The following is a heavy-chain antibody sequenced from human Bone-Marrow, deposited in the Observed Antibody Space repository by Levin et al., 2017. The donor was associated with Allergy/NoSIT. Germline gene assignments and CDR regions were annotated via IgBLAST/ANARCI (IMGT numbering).Heavy chain of an antibody. D-gene: IGHD3-10*01. CDR1: GFTFSSYG. CDR2: IWYDVTYK. V-gene: IGHV3-33*01. Sequence: GGSLRLSCAASGFTFSSYGMHWVRQAPGKGLEWVAFIWYDVTYKHYADSVKGRFTISRDNSKNTLYLQMNSLRAEDTAVYYCARDNYGLDYWGQGTLVTVSS. CDR3: ARDNYGLDY. J-gene: IGHJ4*02.